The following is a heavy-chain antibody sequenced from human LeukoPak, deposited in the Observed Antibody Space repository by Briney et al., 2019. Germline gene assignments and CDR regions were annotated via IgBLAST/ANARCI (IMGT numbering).Heavy chain of an antibody. CDR3: ALGWGNSGAFDV. CDR1: GGSITSTN. J-gene: IGHJ3*01. Sequence: PSGTLSLTCGVSGGSITSTNYWTWVRQPPGKGLEWVSLIRDDGATTYYADSAKGRFTISRDNNKNSLYLQMHSLRTEDSALYSCALGWGNSGAFDVWGQGTMVIVSS. CDR2: IRDDGATT. D-gene: IGHD4-23*01. V-gene: IGHV3-43*02.